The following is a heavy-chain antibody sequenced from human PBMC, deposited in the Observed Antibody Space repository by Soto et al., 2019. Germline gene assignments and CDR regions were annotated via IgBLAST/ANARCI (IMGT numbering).Heavy chain of an antibody. J-gene: IGHJ4*02. CDR3: AGRIAVAGTLAY. D-gene: IGHD6-19*01. V-gene: IGHV3-23*01. CDR2: ISGSGGST. Sequence: GGSLRLSCAASGLTFSSYAMSWVRQAPGKGLEWVSAISGSGGSTFYADSVKGRFTISRDNSKNTLFLQMNSLRVEDTAVYYCAGRIAVAGTLAYWGQGTLVTVSS. CDR1: GLTFSSYA.